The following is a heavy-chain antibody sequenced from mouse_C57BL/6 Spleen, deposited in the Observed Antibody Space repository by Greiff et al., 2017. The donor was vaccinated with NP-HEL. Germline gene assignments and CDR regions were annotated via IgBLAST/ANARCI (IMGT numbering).Heavy chain of an antibody. CDR2: IYPRSGNT. CDR3: ARGGGSSSFAY. Sequence: VQLQQSGAELARPGASVKLSCKASGYTFTSYGISWVKQRTGQGLEWIGEIYPRSGNTYYNEKFKGKDTLTADKSSSTAYMELRSLTSEDSAVYFCARGGGSSSFAYWGQGTLVTVSA. V-gene: IGHV1-81*01. CDR1: GYTFTSYG. D-gene: IGHD1-1*01. J-gene: IGHJ3*01.